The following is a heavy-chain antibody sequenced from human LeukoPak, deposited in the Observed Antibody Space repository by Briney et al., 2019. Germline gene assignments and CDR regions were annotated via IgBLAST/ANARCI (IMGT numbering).Heavy chain of an antibody. CDR1: GFSFSTSA. Sequence: GASLTLSCKAPGFSFSTSAMSWLRVSEGMGLKSLSLIRADDYSTYYADSVKGRFTISRDNSKNTMYLQMNSLRVEDTAVYYCASRPSNTWSGPLDYWGQGTLVTVSS. CDR2: IRADDYST. CDR3: ASRPSNTWSGPLDY. J-gene: IGHJ4*02. V-gene: IGHV3-23*01. D-gene: IGHD6-13*01.